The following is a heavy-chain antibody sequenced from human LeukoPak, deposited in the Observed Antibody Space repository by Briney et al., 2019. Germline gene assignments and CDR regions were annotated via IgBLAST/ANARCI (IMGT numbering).Heavy chain of an antibody. V-gene: IGHV3-21*01. CDR1: GFTFSGYS. J-gene: IGHJ6*02. D-gene: IGHD4-11*01. CDR2: ISGSSSHI. CDR3: ARELTTVTTQGMGV. Sequence: PGGSLRLSCAASGFTFSGYSLHWVRQAPGKGLEWVSSISGSSSHIYYADSVKGRFTISRDNAKNSLNLRMNSLRGEDTAVYYCARELTTVTTQGMGVWGQGTTVTVSS.